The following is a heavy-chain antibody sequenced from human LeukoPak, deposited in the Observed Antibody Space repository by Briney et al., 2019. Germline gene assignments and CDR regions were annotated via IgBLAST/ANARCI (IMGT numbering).Heavy chain of an antibody. CDR3: AKDGQTGKWELEH. CDR1: GFTFRSHA. D-gene: IGHD1-26*01. Sequence: GGSLRLSCAASGFTFRSHAMTWVRQAPGKGLDYVSTITGSGSSTYYANSVKGRFTVSRDNSKNTVYLQMNSLRADDTAIYYCAKDGQTGKWELEHWGQGTLVTVSS. CDR2: ITGSGSST. J-gene: IGHJ1*01. V-gene: IGHV3-23*01.